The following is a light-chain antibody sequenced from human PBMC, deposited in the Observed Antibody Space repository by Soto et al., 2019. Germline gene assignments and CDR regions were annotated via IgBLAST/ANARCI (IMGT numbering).Light chain of an antibody. CDR2: DVS. CDR1: SSDVGGYNY. Sequence: QSALTQPASVSGSPGQSITISCTGTSSDVGGYNYVSWYQQHPGKAPKFLIYDVSNRPSGVSNRFSGSKSGNTASLTISGLQAEDEGDYYCSSYTSSSTPVVFGGGTKVTVL. V-gene: IGLV2-14*01. CDR3: SSYTSSSTPVV. J-gene: IGLJ2*01.